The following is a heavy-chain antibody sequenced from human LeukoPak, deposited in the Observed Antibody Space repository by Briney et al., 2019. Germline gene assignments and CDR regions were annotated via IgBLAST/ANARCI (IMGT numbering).Heavy chain of an antibody. CDR2: ISDNEGSA. J-gene: IGHJ4*02. CDR1: GFTFRSYA. D-gene: IGHD6-25*01. V-gene: IGHV3-23*01. Sequence: GGSLRLSCAASGFTFRSYAMSWVRQAPGKGLEWVSSISDNEGSAYHADSVKGRFTISRDNSKNTLYLQMNNLRPDDTAIYYCAKERYRSASSTADFWGQGTLVTVSS. CDR3: AKERYRSASSTADF.